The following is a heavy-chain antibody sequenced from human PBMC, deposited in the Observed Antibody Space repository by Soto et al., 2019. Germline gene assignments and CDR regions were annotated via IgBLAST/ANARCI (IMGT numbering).Heavy chain of an antibody. CDR2: IYYSGST. J-gene: IGHJ6*02. D-gene: IGHD2-21*02. Sequence: QVQLQESGPGLVKPSQTLSLTCTVSGGSINSGGYYWSWLRQHPGKGLEWIGYIYYSGSTYYNPSLKSRVTISVDTSKNQFSLKLSSVTAADTAVYYCARVCGGACHNGMDVWGQGTTVTVSS. V-gene: IGHV4-31*03. CDR3: ARVCGGACHNGMDV. CDR1: GGSINSGGYY.